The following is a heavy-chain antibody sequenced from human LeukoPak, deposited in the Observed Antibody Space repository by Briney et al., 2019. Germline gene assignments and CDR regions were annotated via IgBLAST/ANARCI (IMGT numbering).Heavy chain of an antibody. V-gene: IGHV1-18*01. Sequence: ASVKVSCKASGYTFSNYAISWVRQSPGQGLEWMGWISAYNGNTNYAQNLQGRVTMTTDTSTSTAYMELRSLRSDDSAVYYCARSTTGPVYYYYGLDVWGQGTTVTVSS. CDR2: ISAYNGNT. CDR3: ARSTTGPVYYYYGLDV. CDR1: GYTFSNYA. J-gene: IGHJ6*02. D-gene: IGHD1-1*01.